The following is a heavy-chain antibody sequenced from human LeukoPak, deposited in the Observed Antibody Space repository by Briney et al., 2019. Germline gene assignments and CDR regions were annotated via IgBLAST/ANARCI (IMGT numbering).Heavy chain of an antibody. V-gene: IGHV1-18*01. D-gene: IGHD6-13*01. J-gene: IGHJ4*02. CDR3: ARGINRIAAPPDY. Sequence: ASVKVSCKASGYTFSNYGINWVRQAPGQGLEWMGWISPYNGNTNYAQALQGRVTMTTDPSTSTAFMELRSLRSDDTAVYYCARGINRIAAPPDYWGQGSLVTVSS. CDR1: GYTFSNYG. CDR2: ISPYNGNT.